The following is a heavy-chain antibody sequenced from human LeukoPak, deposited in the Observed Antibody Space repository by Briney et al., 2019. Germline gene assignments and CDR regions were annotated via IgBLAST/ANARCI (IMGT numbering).Heavy chain of an antibody. CDR3: ARAFSGSALDDY. CDR2: ISSSSSYI. J-gene: IGHJ4*02. V-gene: IGHV3-21*01. CDR1: GFTFSSYS. Sequence: PGGSLRLSCAASGFTFSSYSMNWVRQAPGKGLEWVSSISSSSSYIYYADSVKGRFTISRDNAKNSLYLQMNSPRAEDTAVYYCARAFSGSALDDYWGQGTLVTVSS. D-gene: IGHD3-10*01.